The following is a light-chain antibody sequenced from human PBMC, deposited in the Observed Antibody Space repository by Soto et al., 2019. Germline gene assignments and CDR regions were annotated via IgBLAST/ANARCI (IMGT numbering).Light chain of an antibody. J-gene: IGKJ5*01. CDR3: QQRYNWPPIT. Sequence: EIVLPQYPGTLSLSPGERATLSCRASQSVSNNYLAWYQQKPGQAPRLLIYGASNRATGIPARFSGSGSGTDFTLTISSLEPEDFAVYYCQQRYNWPPITFGQGTRLETK. CDR2: GAS. CDR1: QSVSNNY. V-gene: IGKV3-11*01.